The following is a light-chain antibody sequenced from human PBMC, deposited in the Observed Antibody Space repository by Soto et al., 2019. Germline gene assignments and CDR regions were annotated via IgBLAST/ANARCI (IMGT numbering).Light chain of an antibody. CDR2: EDN. J-gene: IGLJ2*01. CDR3: QSYDGSNPDVV. Sequence: FMLTQPHSVSESPGKTVTISCTRSSGSIASNYVQWYQQRPGSAPTTVIYEDNQRPSGVPDRFSGSIDSSSNSASLTISGLKTEDEADYYCQSYDGSNPDVVFGGGTKVTVL. V-gene: IGLV6-57*04. CDR1: SGSIASNY.